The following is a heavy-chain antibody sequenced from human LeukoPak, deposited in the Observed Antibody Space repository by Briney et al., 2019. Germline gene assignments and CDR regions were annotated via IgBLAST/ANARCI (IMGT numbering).Heavy chain of an antibody. CDR3: ARQRRLRYCSSTSCSGPHDY. Sequence: ASVKVSCKASGYTFTRYGISWVRQAPGQGLEWMGWISAYNGNTNYAQKLQGRVTMTTDTSTSTVYMELRSLRSDDTAVYYCARQRRLRYCSSTSCSGPHDYWGQGTLVTVSS. CDR1: GYTFTRYG. V-gene: IGHV1-18*01. D-gene: IGHD2-2*01. J-gene: IGHJ4*02. CDR2: ISAYNGNT.